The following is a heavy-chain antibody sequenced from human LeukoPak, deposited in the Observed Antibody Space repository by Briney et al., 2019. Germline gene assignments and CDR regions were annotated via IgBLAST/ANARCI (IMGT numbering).Heavy chain of an antibody. Sequence: GASVKVSRKASGYTFTNYDINWVRQATGQGLEWMGWRNPNSGRTGFAQKFQGRLTMTADTSISTAYMELSSLTSDDTAVYYCARGPVSTHGMDVWGQGTTVTVSS. J-gene: IGHJ6*02. CDR1: GYTFTNYD. CDR3: ARGPVSTHGMDV. CDR2: RNPNSGRT. D-gene: IGHD6-13*01. V-gene: IGHV1-8*01.